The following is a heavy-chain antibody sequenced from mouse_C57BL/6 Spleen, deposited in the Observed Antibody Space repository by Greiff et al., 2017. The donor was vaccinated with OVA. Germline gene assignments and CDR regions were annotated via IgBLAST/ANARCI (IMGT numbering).Heavy chain of an antibody. J-gene: IGHJ2*01. Sequence: LQQSGPELVKPGASVKISCKASGYAFSSSWMNWVKQRPGKGLEWIGRIYPGDGDTNYNGKFKGKATLTADKSSSTAYMQLSSLTSEDSAVYFCAPYSLFDYWGQGTTLTVSS. CDR2: IYPGDGDT. CDR1: GYAFSSSW. D-gene: IGHD2-10*01. CDR3: APYSLFDY. V-gene: IGHV1-82*01.